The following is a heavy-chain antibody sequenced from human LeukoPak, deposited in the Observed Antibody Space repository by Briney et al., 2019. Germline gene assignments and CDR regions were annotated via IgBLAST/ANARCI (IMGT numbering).Heavy chain of an antibody. CDR3: ARLSRGSSAGFDY. J-gene: IGHJ4*02. V-gene: IGHV4-59*01. D-gene: IGHD6-6*01. CDR2: IYYSGSS. Sequence: SETLSLTCAVSGGSISNYYWNWIRQPPGKGLEWIGYIYYSGSSDYNPSLKSRVTISVDTSKNQFSLKVNSVTAADTAVYFCARLSRGSSAGFDYWGQGILVTVSS. CDR1: GGSISNYY.